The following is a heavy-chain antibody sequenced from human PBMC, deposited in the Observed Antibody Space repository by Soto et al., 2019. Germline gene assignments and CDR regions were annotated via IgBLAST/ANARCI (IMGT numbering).Heavy chain of an antibody. J-gene: IGHJ5*02. V-gene: IGHV4-39*01. CDR2: IYYSGST. CDR3: AITGTLITVNWFDP. D-gene: IGHD7-27*01. Sequence: QLQLQESGPGLMKPSETLSLTCTVSGGSISSSSYYWGWIRQPPGKGLEWIGSIYYSGSTYYNPSLKSRVTISVDTSKNQFSLKLSSVTAADTAVYYCAITGTLITVNWFDPWGQGTLVTVSS. CDR1: GGSISSSSYY.